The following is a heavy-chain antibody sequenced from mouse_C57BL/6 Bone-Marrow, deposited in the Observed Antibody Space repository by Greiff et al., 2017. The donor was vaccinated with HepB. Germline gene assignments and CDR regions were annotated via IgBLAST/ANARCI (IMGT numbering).Heavy chain of an antibody. CDR2: IHPNSGST. CDR3: AKSGTRWLAY. CDR1: GSTFTSYW. D-gene: IGHD4-1*01. V-gene: IGHV1-64*01. Sequence: VQLQQPGAELVKPGASVKLSCKASGSTFTSYWMHWVKQRPGQGLEWIGMIHPNSGSTNYNEKFKSKATLTVDKSSSTAYMQLSSLTSEDSAVYYCAKSGTRWLAYWGQGTRVTVSA. J-gene: IGHJ3*01.